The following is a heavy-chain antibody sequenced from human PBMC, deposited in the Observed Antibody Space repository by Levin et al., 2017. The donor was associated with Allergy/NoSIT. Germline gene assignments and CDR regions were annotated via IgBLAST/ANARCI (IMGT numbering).Heavy chain of an antibody. J-gene: IGHJ4*02. Sequence: MTSETLSLTCTVSGGSISSSSYYWGWIRQPPGKGLEWIGSIYYSGSTYYNPSLKSRVTISVDTSKNQFSLKLSSVTAADTAVYYCAAYERITIFGVEYYFDYWGQGTLVTVSS. V-gene: IGHV4-39*01. CDR3: AAYERITIFGVEYYFDY. CDR2: IYYSGST. D-gene: IGHD3-3*01. CDR1: GGSISSSSYY.